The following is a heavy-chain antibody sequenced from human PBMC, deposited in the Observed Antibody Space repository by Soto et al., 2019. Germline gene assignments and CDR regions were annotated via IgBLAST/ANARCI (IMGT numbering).Heavy chain of an antibody. CDR1: GFTFSSYW. Sequence: EVQLVESGGGLVQPGGSLRLSCAASGFTFSSYWLSWVSQAPGRGLEWVDNIKQDGSAKYSVDSVKGRFTISRDTAKNSLYLQMNSLRAEDTAVYYCARAGEDGDYIGYYYYGMDVWGQGTTVTVSS. J-gene: IGHJ6*02. D-gene: IGHD4-17*01. CDR2: IKQDGSAK. V-gene: IGHV3-7*03. CDR3: ARAGEDGDYIGYYYYGMDV.